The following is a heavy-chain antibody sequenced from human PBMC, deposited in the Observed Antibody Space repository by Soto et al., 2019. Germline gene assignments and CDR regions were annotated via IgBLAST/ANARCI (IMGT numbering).Heavy chain of an antibody. CDR3: ARDPQYGDYYFDF. V-gene: IGHV4-4*07. J-gene: IGHJ4*02. Sequence: SETLSLTCTVSGGSISSYYWSWIRQPAGKGLEWIGRIYVSGSTNYNPSLKSRVTMSVDMSKNQFSLRLSSVTAADTAVYYCARDPQYGDYYFDFWGQGALVTVSS. CDR2: IYVSGST. D-gene: IGHD4-17*01. CDR1: GGSISSYY.